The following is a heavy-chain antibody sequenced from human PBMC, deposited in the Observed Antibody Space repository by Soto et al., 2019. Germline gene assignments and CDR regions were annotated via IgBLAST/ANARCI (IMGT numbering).Heavy chain of an antibody. D-gene: IGHD3-22*01. V-gene: IGHV1-69*12. J-gene: IGHJ4*02. CDR2: IIPIFGTA. CDR1: GGTFSSYA. CDR3: ASHYVSSCYYYRGLDY. Sequence: QVQLVRSGAEVKKPGSSVKVSCKASGGTFSSYAISWVRQAPGQGLEWMGGIIPIFGTADYAQKFQGRVTITADEATSTAYMELSSLRSEDTAVYYCASHYVSSCYYYRGLDYWGQATLVTVSS.